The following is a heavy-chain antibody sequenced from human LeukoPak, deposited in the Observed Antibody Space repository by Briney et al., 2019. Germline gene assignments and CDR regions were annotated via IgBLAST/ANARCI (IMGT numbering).Heavy chain of an antibody. CDR3: AKDPYYYDSSGF. D-gene: IGHD3-22*01. V-gene: IGHV3-23*01. Sequence: GGSLRLSCAASGFTLSSYAMSWVRQAPGKGLEWVSAISGSGGSTYYADSVKGRFTISRDNSKNTLYLRMNSLRAEDTAVYYCAKDPYYYDSSGFWGQGTLVTVSS. CDR1: GFTLSSYA. J-gene: IGHJ4*02. CDR2: ISGSGGST.